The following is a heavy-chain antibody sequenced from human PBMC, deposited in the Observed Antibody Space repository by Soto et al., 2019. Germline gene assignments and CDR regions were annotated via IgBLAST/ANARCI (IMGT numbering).Heavy chain of an antibody. V-gene: IGHV1-2*02. Sequence: GASVKVSCKASGYTFTGYYMHWVRQAPGQGLEWMGWINPNSGGTNYAQKFQGRVTMTRDTSISTAYMELSRLRSDDTAVYYCARAGGYYDILTGYSYYYYYGMDVWGQGTTVTVSS. CDR3: ARAGGYYDILTGYSYYYYYGMDV. CDR2: INPNSGGT. D-gene: IGHD3-9*01. CDR1: GYTFTGYY. J-gene: IGHJ6*02.